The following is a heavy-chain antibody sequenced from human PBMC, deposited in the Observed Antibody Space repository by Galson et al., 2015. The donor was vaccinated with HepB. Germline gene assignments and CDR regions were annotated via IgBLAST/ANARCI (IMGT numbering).Heavy chain of an antibody. V-gene: IGHV3-53*01. CDR2: IYSGGHG. CDR1: GFIVKSSY. D-gene: IGHD2-21*01. CDR3: ASPFCIDSNCYPLCP. J-gene: IGHJ5*02. Sequence: SLRLSCAASGFIVKSSYMSWVRQAPGKGLQWVSTIYSGGHGYYTDSVKGRFSISRDTNKNTIFLQMNNLGADDTAVYYCASPFCIDSNCYPLCPWGQGTLVTVSS.